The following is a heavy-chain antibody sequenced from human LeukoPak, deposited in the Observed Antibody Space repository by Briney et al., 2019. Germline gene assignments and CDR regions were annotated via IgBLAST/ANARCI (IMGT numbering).Heavy chain of an antibody. CDR3: AKDSIKYQLLWGFDY. CDR1: GFTFSSYG. J-gene: IGHJ4*02. CDR2: IRYDGSNK. D-gene: IGHD2-2*01. V-gene: IGHV3-30*02. Sequence: GGSLRLSCAASGFTFSSYGMHWVRQAPGKGLEWVAFIRYDGSNKYYADSVKGRFTISRDNSKNTLYLQMNSLRAEDTAVYYCAKDSIKYQLLWGFDYWGRGTLVTVSS.